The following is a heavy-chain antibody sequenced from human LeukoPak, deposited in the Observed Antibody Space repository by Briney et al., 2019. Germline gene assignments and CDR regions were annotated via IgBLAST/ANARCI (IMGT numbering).Heavy chain of an antibody. V-gene: IGHV1-69*05. CDR3: ARVDRYYFYLDV. J-gene: IGHJ6*03. Sequence: ASVKVSCKASGGTSSTYTITWVRQAPGQGLEWWGGIIPVFRTPNYAQKFQGRVTITTDESTSTAYIELSSLKSDDTAIYYCARVDRYYFYLDVWGKGTTVTVSS. CDR2: IIPVFRTP. CDR1: GGTSSTYT.